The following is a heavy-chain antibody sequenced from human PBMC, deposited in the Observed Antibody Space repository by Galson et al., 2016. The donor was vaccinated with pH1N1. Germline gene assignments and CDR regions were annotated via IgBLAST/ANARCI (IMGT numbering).Heavy chain of an antibody. V-gene: IGHV3-23*01. CDR1: GFTFSSYA. Sequence: SLRLSCAASGFTFSSYAMSWVRQAPGKGLERVSAISGSGGRTYYADSVKGRFTISRDNSKNTLYLQMNSLGAEDTAVYYCAKTLTHDEIYDAFDIWGQGTMVTVSS. J-gene: IGHJ3*02. CDR3: AKTLTHDEIYDAFDI. CDR2: ISGSGGRT. D-gene: IGHD3-3*01.